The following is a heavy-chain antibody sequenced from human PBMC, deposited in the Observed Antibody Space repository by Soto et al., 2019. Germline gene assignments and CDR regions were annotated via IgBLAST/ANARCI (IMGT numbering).Heavy chain of an antibody. CDR1: GFTFSSYA. D-gene: IGHD3-9*01. CDR3: AKDLWDFGWGRAYLAY. Sequence: PGGSLRLSCAASGFTFSSYAMSWVRQAPGKGLEWVSAISGSGGSTYYADSVKGRFTISRDNSKNTLYLQMNSLRAEDTAVYYCAKDLWDFGWGRAYLAYRGQRSLVIVSS. J-gene: IGHJ4*02. CDR2: ISGSGGST. V-gene: IGHV3-23*01.